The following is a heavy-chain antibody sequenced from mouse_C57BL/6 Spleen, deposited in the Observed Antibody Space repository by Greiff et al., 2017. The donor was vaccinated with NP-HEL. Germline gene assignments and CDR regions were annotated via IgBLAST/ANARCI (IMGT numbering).Heavy chain of an antibody. CDR2: IYPRSGNT. CDR1: GYTFKSYG. Sequence: QVQLQQSGAELARPGASVKLSCKASGYTFKSYGISWVKQRTGQGLEWIGEIYPRSGNTYYNETFKGKATLTADKSSSTAYMELRSLTSEDSAVYFCAIYYGTTDYAMDDWGQGTSVTVSS. CDR3: AIYYGTTDYAMDD. D-gene: IGHD2-1*01. J-gene: IGHJ4*01. V-gene: IGHV1-81*01.